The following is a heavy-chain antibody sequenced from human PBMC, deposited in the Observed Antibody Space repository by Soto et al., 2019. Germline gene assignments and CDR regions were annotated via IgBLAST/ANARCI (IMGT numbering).Heavy chain of an antibody. D-gene: IGHD2-15*01. V-gene: IGHV3-33*01. CDR2: IWYDGSNK. CDR3: ARDIVGRYFDY. CDR1: GFTFSSYG. J-gene: IGHJ4*02. Sequence: GGSLRLSCAASGFTFSSYGMHWVRQAPGKGLEWVAVIWYDGSNKYYADSVTGRFTISRDNSKNTLYLQMNSLRAEDTAVYYSARDIVGRYFDYWGQGTLVTVSS.